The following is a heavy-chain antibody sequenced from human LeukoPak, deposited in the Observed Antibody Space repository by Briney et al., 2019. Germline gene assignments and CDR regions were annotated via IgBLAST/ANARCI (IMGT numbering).Heavy chain of an antibody. Sequence: GESLKISFKGSGYSFTSYWIGWVRQMPGKGLEWMGIIYPGDSDTRYSPSFQGQVTISADKSISTAYLQWSSLKASDTAMYYCARADYDFWSGYWRSAGMDVWGQGTTVTVSS. V-gene: IGHV5-51*01. CDR2: IYPGDSDT. CDR3: ARADYDFWSGYWRSAGMDV. CDR1: GYSFTSYW. J-gene: IGHJ6*02. D-gene: IGHD3-3*01.